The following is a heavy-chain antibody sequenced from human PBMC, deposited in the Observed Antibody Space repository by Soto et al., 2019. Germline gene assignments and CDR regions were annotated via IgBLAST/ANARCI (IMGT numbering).Heavy chain of an antibody. D-gene: IGHD3-9*01. Sequence: GGSLRLSCAASGFTFSAYGIHWVRQAPGKGLEWVAVIWYDGSNTYYADSVKGRFTISRDNSKNTLYLQMNSLRAEDTAVYYCAREYDILNWFDPWGQGTLVTVSS. V-gene: IGHV3-33*01. CDR1: GFTFSAYG. CDR3: AREYDILNWFDP. J-gene: IGHJ5*02. CDR2: IWYDGSNT.